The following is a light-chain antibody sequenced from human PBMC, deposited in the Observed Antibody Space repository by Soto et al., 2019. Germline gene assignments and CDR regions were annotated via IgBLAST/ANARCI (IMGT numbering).Light chain of an antibody. CDR3: VLYMGSGINV. J-gene: IGLJ3*02. V-gene: IGLV8-61*01. CDR2: STN. CDR1: SGPVSTNYY. Sequence: QTVVTQEPSLSVSPGGTVTFTCGLSSGPVSTNYYPSWYQQTPGQSPRTLMYSTNTRSSGVPDRFSGSILGNKAALTITGAQADDESDYYCVLYMGSGINVFGGGTKLTVL.